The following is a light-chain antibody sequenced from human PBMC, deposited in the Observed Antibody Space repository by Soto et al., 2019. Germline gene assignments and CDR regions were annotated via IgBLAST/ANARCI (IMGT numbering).Light chain of an antibody. CDR2: GAS. CDR1: QSVSSS. CDR3: QQYGSSGT. J-gene: IGKJ1*01. Sequence: ETVMTQSPVTLSVSPGDTATLSCRASQSVSSSLAWYQQKPGQAPRLLIYGASNRATGIPDRFSGSGSGTDFTLTISRLEPEDFAVYYCQQYGSSGTFGQGTKVDIK. V-gene: IGKV3-20*01.